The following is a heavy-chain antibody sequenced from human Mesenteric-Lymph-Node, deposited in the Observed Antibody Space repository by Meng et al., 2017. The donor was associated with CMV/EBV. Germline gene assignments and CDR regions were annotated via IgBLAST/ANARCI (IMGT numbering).Heavy chain of an antibody. J-gene: IGHJ5*02. CDR2: ISSSGSTI. Sequence: GESLKISCAASGFTFSSYEMNWVRQAPGKGLEWVSYISSSGSTIYYADSVKGRFTISRDKDKNSLYLQMNSLRAEDTALYYCARDGGVAARRKWFDPWGQGTLVTVSS. CDR3: ARDGGVAARRKWFDP. CDR1: GFTFSSYE. D-gene: IGHD6-6*01. V-gene: IGHV3-48*03.